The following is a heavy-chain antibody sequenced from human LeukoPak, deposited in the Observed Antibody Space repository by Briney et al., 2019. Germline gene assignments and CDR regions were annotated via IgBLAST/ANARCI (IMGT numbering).Heavy chain of an antibody. CDR3: ASRSWYRGGGETFDY. Sequence: GESLKISCKGSGYSFTSYWIGWVRQMPGKGLEWMGIIYPGDSDTRYSPSFQGQVTISADKSISTAYLQWSSLKASDTAMYYCASRSWYRGGGETFDYWGQGTLVTVSS. CDR1: GYSFTSYW. V-gene: IGHV5-51*01. J-gene: IGHJ4*02. CDR2: IYPGDSDT. D-gene: IGHD6-13*01.